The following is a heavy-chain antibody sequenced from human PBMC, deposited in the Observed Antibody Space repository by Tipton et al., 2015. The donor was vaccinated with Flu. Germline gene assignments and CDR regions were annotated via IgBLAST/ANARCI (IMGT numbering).Heavy chain of an antibody. V-gene: IGHV3-30*02. CDR2: IRYDGSNK. CDR1: GFTFSSYG. J-gene: IGHJ4*02. D-gene: IGHD6-19*01. CDR3: AKDSSGWFWGFYDY. Sequence: SGFTFSSYGMHWVRQAPGKGLEWVAFIRYDGSNKYYADSVKGRFTISRDNSENTLYLQMNSLRAEDTAVYYCAKDSSGWFWGFYDYWGQGTLVTVSS.